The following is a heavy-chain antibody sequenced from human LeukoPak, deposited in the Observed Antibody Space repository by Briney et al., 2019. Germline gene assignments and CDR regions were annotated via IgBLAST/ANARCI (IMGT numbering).Heavy chain of an antibody. Sequence: GGSLRLSCAASGFTFSSYWMSWVRQAPGKGLEWVANIKQDGSEKYYVDSVKGRFTISRDNAKNSLYLQMNSLRAEDTAVYYCARGDDSGYYDYFDYWGQGAPVTVSS. V-gene: IGHV3-7*03. D-gene: IGHD5-12*01. CDR2: IKQDGSEK. CDR3: ARGDDSGYYDYFDY. J-gene: IGHJ4*02. CDR1: GFTFSSYW.